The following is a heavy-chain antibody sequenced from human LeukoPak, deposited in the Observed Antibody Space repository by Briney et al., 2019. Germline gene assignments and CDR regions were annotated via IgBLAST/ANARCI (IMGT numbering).Heavy chain of an antibody. CDR2: IYTGGST. Sequence: GGSLRLSCAASGLDVNSNYMSWVRQAPGKGLEWVSVIYTGGSTYYADSVKGRFTISRDDSKNTLFRQMNSLRAEDTAVYYCARDARHSAAWFDPWGQGTLVTVSS. CDR3: ARDARHSAAWFDP. D-gene: IGHD6-6*01. J-gene: IGHJ5*02. V-gene: IGHV3-66*01. CDR1: GLDVNSNY.